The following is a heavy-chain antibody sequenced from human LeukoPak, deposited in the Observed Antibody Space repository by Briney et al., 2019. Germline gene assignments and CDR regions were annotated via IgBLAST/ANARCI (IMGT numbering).Heavy chain of an antibody. CDR1: GYTFTGYY. J-gene: IGHJ3*02. CDR3: AKDIPHFGLELLHAFDI. D-gene: IGHD1-7*01. Sequence: GASVKVSCKASGYTFTGYYMHWVRQAPGQGLEWMGRINPNSGGTNYAQKFQGRVTMTRDTSISTAYTELSRLRSDDTAVYYCAKDIPHFGLELLHAFDIWGQGTMVTVSS. V-gene: IGHV1-2*06. CDR2: INPNSGGT.